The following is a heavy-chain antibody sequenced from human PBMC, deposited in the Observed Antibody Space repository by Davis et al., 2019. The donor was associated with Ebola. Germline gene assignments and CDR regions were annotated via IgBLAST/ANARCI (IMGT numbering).Heavy chain of an antibody. D-gene: IGHD3-3*01. CDR1: GFTFSSYA. V-gene: IGHV3-30-3*01. CDR2: ISYDGSNK. J-gene: IGHJ6*02. CDR3: AREYYDFWRGFTSYHYYGMDV. Sequence: GESLKISCAASGFTFSSYAMHWVRQAPGKGLEWVAVISYDGSNKYYADSVKGRFTISRDNSKNTLYLQMNSLRAEDTAVYYCAREYYDFWRGFTSYHYYGMDVWGQGTTVTVSS.